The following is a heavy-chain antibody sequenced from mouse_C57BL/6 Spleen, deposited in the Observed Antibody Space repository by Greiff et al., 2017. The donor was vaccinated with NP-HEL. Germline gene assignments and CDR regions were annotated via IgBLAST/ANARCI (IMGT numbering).Heavy chain of an antibody. CDR1: GYTFTSYW. V-gene: IGHV1-72*01. CDR2: IDPNSGGT. D-gene: IGHD2-4*01. CDR3: ARSTMITDWYFDV. J-gene: IGHJ1*03. Sequence: QQSCKASGYTFTSYWMHWVKQRPGRGLEWIGRIDPNSGGTKYNEKFKSKATLTVDKPSSTAYMQLSSLTSEDSAVYYCARSTMITDWYFDVWGTGTTVTVSS.